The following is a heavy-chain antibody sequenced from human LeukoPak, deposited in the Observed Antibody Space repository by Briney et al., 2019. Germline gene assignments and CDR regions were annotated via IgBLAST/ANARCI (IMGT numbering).Heavy chain of an antibody. CDR2: IYYSGRT. V-gene: IGHV4-39*01. J-gene: IGHJ1*01. D-gene: IGHD3-22*01. Sequence: SETLSLTCSVSGDSVSRSDSYWDWIRQPPGKGLEWIGTIYYSGRTYYSPSLKSRVTMSVDPSNNQFSLNLRSVTAADTAVYYCARRRYYDGSGCLEWGQAPCSASPQ. CDR1: GDSVSRSDSY. CDR3: ARRRYYDGSGCLE.